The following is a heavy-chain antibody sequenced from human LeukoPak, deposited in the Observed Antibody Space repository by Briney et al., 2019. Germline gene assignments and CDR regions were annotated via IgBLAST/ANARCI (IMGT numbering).Heavy chain of an antibody. CDR2: IRYDGSNK. J-gene: IGHJ3*02. D-gene: IGHD3-16*01. V-gene: IGHV3-30*02. CDR3: AKDRDDYVWGSYLGAFDI. CDR1: GFTFSSYG. Sequence: PGGSLRLSCAASGFTFSSYGMHWVRQAPGKGLEWVAFIRYDGSNKYYADSVKGRFTISRDNSKNTLYLQMNSLRAEDTAVFYCAKDRDDYVWGSYLGAFDIWGQGTMVTVSS.